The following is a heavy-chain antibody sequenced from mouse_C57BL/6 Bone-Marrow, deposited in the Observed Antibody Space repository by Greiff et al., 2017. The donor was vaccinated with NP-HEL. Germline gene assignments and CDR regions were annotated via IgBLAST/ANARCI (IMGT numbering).Heavy chain of an antibody. CDR1: GFNIKDYY. CDR3: ASGLLRRGFAY. CDR2: IDPEDGAT. V-gene: IGHV14-2*01. J-gene: IGHJ3*01. Sequence: VHVKQSGAELVKPGASVKLSCTASGFNIKDYYMHWVKQRTEQGLEWIGRIDPEDGATKYAPKFQGKATITADTSSNTAYLQLSSLTSEDTAVYYCASGLLRRGFAYWGQGTLVTVSA. D-gene: IGHD1-1*01.